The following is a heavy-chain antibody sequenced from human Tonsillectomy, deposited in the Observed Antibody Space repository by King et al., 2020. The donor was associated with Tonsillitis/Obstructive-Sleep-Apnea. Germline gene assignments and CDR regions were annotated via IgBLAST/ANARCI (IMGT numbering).Heavy chain of an antibody. CDR3: VADVPHPLAQIDF. J-gene: IGHJ4*02. CDR1: GFSFADAW. V-gene: IGHV3-15*04. Sequence: VQLVEAGGGMGKPGGSLRRSLAASGFSFADAWMSGGRQAPGEGREWVGRGGNKGFGGEPEVAAPGKGRFTMSRDDSRNTVYLQMNGLETEDTGLYYCVADVPHPLAQIDFWGRGTLVTVSS. CDR2: GGNKGFGGEP.